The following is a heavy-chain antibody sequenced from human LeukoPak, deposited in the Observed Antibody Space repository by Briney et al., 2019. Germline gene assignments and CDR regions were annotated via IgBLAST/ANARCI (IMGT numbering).Heavy chain of an antibody. CDR2: ISAYNDNT. CDR3: ARDRDSGSYFGSFDY. D-gene: IGHD1-26*01. Sequence: GASVKVSCKASGYTFTTYGINWVRQAPGQGLEWMGWISAYNDNTKYAQNLQGRVTMTTDTSTSTAYMELRSLRSDDTAAYYCARDRDSGSYFGSFDYCGQGTLVTVSS. V-gene: IGHV1-18*01. CDR1: GYTFTTYG. J-gene: IGHJ4*02.